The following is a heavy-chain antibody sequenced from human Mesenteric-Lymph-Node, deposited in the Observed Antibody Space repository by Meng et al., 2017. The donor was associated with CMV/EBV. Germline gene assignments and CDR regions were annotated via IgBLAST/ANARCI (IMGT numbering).Heavy chain of an antibody. V-gene: IGHV4-59*01. CDR1: GASINGYY. Sequence: SETLSLTCTVSGASINGYYWNWIRQPPGKGLEWIGYFYYTGSANYNPSLKSRVTISVDTSKNQFSLRLSSVTAADTAVYYCARGYVGDVWGQGTTVTVSS. CDR2: FYYTGSA. D-gene: IGHD4-23*01. J-gene: IGHJ6*02. CDR3: ARGYVGDV.